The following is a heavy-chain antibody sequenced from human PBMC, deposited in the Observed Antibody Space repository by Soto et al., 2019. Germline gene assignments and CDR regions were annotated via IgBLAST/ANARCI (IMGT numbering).Heavy chain of an antibody. J-gene: IGHJ3*01. V-gene: IGHV4-31*03. Sequence: SETLSLTCTLSGVSITSGAYYWTWVRQHPGKGLEWIGYIYYNGNTYFSPSLKSRLTISIDTSKNHFSLKLSSVTAADTAMYYWARARRRAVYSFDFWGQVTMVTVSS. CDR3: ARARRRAVYSFDF. CDR2: IYYNGNT. D-gene: IGHD1-20*01. CDR1: GVSITSGAYY.